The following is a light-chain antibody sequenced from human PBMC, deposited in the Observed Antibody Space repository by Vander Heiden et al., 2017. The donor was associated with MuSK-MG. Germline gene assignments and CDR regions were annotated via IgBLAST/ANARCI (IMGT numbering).Light chain of an antibody. Sequence: SVLTQSPATLSLSPGERATLSCRARQNISTSLAWYQQTPGQAPRVLIYDASNRAPGIPARFSGSGSGTDFNLTISNLEPEDFAMYFCQQRGDWAPLTFGGGTRLEIK. CDR1: QNISTS. CDR3: QQRGDWAPLT. CDR2: DAS. J-gene: IGKJ4*01. V-gene: IGKV3-11*01.